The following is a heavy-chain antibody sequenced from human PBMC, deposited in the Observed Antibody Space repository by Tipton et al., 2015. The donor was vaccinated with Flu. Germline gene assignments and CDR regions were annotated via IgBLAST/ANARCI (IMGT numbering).Heavy chain of an antibody. CDR2: ISSSGSTI. CDR3: ASEGVGATSHGAFDI. CDR1: GFTFSSYE. D-gene: IGHD1-26*01. J-gene: IGHJ3*02. Sequence: SLRLSCAASGFTFSSYEMNWVRQAPGKGLEWVSYISSSGSTIYYADSVKGRCTISSDNAKNSLYLQMNSQRAEDTAVYYCASEGVGATSHGAFDIWGQGTMVTVSS. V-gene: IGHV3-48*03.